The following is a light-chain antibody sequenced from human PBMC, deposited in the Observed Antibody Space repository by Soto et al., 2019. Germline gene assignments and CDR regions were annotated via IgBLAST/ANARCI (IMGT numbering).Light chain of an antibody. CDR3: CSYTSSSTYV. V-gene: IGLV2-14*01. Sequence: QSVLTQPASVSGSPGQSITISCTGTSSDVGGYNVSWYQQHPGKAPKLMIFDVNNRPSGVSNRFSGSKSGNTASLTISGLQAEDEADYYCCSYTSSSTYVFGTGTKV. J-gene: IGLJ1*01. CDR2: DVN. CDR1: SSDVGGYN.